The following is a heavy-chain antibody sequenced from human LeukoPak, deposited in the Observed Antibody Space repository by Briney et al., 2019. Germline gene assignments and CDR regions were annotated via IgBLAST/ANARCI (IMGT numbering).Heavy chain of an antibody. CDR2: IYYSGST. J-gene: IGHJ6*03. V-gene: IGHV4-39*01. CDR1: GGSISSSSYH. CDR3: AGVYSGYDYYIDV. D-gene: IGHD1-26*01. Sequence: PSETLSLTCTVSGGSISSSSYHWGWIRQTPGKGLEWIGSIYYSGSTYYNPSLKSRVTISVDTSKNQFSLKLSSVTAADTPVYYCAGVYSGYDYYIDVWGKGTTVTVSS.